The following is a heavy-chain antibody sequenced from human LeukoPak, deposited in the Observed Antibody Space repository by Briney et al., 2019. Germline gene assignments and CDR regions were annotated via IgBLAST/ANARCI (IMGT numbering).Heavy chain of an antibody. D-gene: IGHD6-13*01. J-gene: IGHJ5*02. Sequence: SETLSLTCTVSGGSISSSSYYWGWIRQPPGKGLEWIGSIYYSGSTYYNPSLKSRVTISVDTSKNQFSLKLSSVTAADTAVYYCAGRRNEQQLPTRMGDWFDPWGQGTLVTVSS. V-gene: IGHV4-39*01. CDR2: IYYSGST. CDR3: AGRRNEQQLPTRMGDWFDP. CDR1: GGSISSSSYY.